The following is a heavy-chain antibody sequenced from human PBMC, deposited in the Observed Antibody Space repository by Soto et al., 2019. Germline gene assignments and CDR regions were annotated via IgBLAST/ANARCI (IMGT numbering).Heavy chain of an antibody. Sequence: ASVKVSCKASGYTFFTYGITWVRQAPGQRLEWMGWISTYDGNTDYAQKLQGRVMMTTDTSTRTAYMELRSLRSDDTAVYYCARKSSSSSWFDPWGQGTLVTVSS. CDR2: ISTYDGNT. J-gene: IGHJ5*02. V-gene: IGHV1-18*01. CDR3: ARKSSSSSWFDP. CDR1: GYTFFTYG. D-gene: IGHD6-6*01.